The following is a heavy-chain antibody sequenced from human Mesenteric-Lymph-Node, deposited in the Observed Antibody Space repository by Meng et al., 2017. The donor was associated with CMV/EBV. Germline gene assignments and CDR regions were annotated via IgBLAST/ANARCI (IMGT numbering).Heavy chain of an antibody. CDR2: ITWDGGST. CDR1: GFTFDDYT. Sequence: GESLKISCAASGFTFDDYTMHWVRQAPGKGLEWVSLITWDGGSTYYADSVKGRFTVSRDNSKNSLYLQMNSLRVEDTGVYYCARGFTEYYDFWSGYTAFDSWGQGTLVTVSS. D-gene: IGHD3-3*01. V-gene: IGHV3-43*01. J-gene: IGHJ4*02. CDR3: ARGFTEYYDFWSGYTAFDS.